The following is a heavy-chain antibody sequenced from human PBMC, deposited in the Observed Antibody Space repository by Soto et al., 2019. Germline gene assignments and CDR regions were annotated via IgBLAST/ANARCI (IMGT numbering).Heavy chain of an antibody. V-gene: IGHV1-46*03. CDR2: INRSGGTT. D-gene: IGHD3-16*01. CDR1: GYTFSTYY. Sequence: QVQLVQSGAEVKKPGASVKVSCKASGYTFSTYYMHWVRQAPGQGYEWMGIINRSGGTTTYAQKFLGRVSMTSDTYTTQVNMALSSMRYEDRAVYYCDRYEYNGYYFDYWGQVTLVTVSA. CDR3: DRYEYNGYYFDY. J-gene: IGHJ4*02.